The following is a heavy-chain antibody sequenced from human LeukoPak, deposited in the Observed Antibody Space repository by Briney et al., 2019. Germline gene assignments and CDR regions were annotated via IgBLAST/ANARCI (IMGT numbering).Heavy chain of an antibody. V-gene: IGHV4-38-2*02. D-gene: IGHD3-22*01. CDR3: ARGKKGGTYYDSSGYYTSYYFDY. CDR1: GYSISSAYY. Sequence: SETLSLTCTVSGYSISSAYYWGWIRQPPGKGLEWIGSFHYSGSTNYNPSLKSRVTISVDTSKNQFSLKLSSVTAADTAVYYCARGKKGGTYYDSSGYYTSYYFDYWGQGTLVTVSS. J-gene: IGHJ4*02. CDR2: FHYSGST.